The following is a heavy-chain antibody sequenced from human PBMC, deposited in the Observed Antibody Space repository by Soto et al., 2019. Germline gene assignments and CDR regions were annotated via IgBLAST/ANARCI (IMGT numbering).Heavy chain of an antibody. CDR2: MNPNSGNT. CDR1: GYTFTSYD. Sequence: QVQLVQSGAEVKKPGASVKVSCKASGYTFTSYDINWVRQATGQGLEWMGWMNPNSGNTGYAQKFQGRVTMTRNTSISTAHMELSSLRSEDTAVYYCARGVGYSGYGLYYYYGMDVWGQGTTVTVSS. CDR3: ARGVGYSGYGLYYYYGMDV. V-gene: IGHV1-8*01. D-gene: IGHD5-12*01. J-gene: IGHJ6*02.